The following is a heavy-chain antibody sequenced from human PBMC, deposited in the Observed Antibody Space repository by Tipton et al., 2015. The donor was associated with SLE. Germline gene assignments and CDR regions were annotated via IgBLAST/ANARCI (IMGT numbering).Heavy chain of an antibody. CDR1: GGSISSYY. J-gene: IGHJ4*02. CDR2: IYTSGST. D-gene: IGHD3/OR15-3a*01. Sequence: TLSLTCTVSGGSISSYYWSWIRQPAGKGLEWIGRIYTSGSTNYNPSLKSRVTMSVDTSKNQFSLKLSSVTAADTAVYYCARVFRTTRYYFDYWGQGTLVTISS. CDR3: ARVFRTTRYYFDY. V-gene: IGHV4-4*07.